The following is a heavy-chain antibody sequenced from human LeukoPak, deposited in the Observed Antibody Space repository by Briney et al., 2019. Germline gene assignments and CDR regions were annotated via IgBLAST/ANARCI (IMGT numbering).Heavy chain of an antibody. D-gene: IGHD3-10*01. CDR2: IYYSGST. CDR1: GFTFSDYY. Sequence: GSLRLSCAASGFTFSDYYMSWIRQPPGKGLEWIGSIYYSGSTYYNPSLKSRVTISVDTSKNQFSLKLSSVTAADTAVYYCARRSYYGSGSLPYFDYWGQGTLVTVSS. V-gene: IGHV4-39*01. CDR3: ARRSYYGSGSLPYFDY. J-gene: IGHJ4*02.